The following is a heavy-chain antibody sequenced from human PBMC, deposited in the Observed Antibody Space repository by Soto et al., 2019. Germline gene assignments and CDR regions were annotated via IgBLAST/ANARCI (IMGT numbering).Heavy chain of an antibody. CDR3: ARELRTVPASIPDPFDT. J-gene: IGHJ3*02. CDR1: GFTFSSYS. CDR2: ISSSSSTI. V-gene: IGHV3-48*01. D-gene: IGHD2-2*01. Sequence: GGSLRLSCAASGFTFSSYSMNWVRQAPGKGLEWVSYISSSSSTIYYADSVKGRFTIARDNAKNSLYLQMNSLRAEDTAVYYCARELRTVPASIPDPFDTWSQGTMVTVSS.